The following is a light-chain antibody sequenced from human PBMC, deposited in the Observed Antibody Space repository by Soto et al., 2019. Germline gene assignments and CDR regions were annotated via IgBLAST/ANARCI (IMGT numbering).Light chain of an antibody. Sequence: EIVLTQSPGTLSLSPGERATLSCRASQSVSSNYLAWYQQKPGMAPRLLIYGASSRVTGIQDRFSGSGYGTDFTLTISSLEPEEFAVYYCQQYGSSQFTFGPGTKVDAK. V-gene: IGKV3-20*01. CDR1: QSVSSNY. CDR2: GAS. CDR3: QQYGSSQFT. J-gene: IGKJ3*01.